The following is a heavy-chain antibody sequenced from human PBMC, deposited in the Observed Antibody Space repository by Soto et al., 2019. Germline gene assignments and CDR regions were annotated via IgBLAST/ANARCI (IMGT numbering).Heavy chain of an antibody. CDR3: AREYSGYDYYYYYYYMDV. D-gene: IGHD5-12*01. J-gene: IGHJ6*03. CDR1: GFTFSSYW. Sequence: EVQLVESGGGLVQPGGSLRLSCAASGFTFSSYWMHWVRQAPGKGLVWVSRINSDGSSTSYADSVKGRFTISRDNAKNTLYLQMNSLRAEDTAVYYCAREYSGYDYYYYYYYMDVWGKGTTVTVSS. CDR2: INSDGSST. V-gene: IGHV3-74*01.